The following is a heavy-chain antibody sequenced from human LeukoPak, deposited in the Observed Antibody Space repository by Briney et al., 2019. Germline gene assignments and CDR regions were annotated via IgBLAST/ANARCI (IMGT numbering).Heavy chain of an antibody. CDR2: IYHSGST. Sequence: SETLSLTCTVSGYSISSGYYWGWLRQPPGKGLEWIGSIYHSGSTYYNPSLKSRVTISVDTSKNQFSLKLSSVTAADTAVYYCARVPTRDAFDIWGQGTMVTVSS. V-gene: IGHV4-38-2*02. CDR1: GYSISSGYY. J-gene: IGHJ3*02. CDR3: ARVPTRDAFDI.